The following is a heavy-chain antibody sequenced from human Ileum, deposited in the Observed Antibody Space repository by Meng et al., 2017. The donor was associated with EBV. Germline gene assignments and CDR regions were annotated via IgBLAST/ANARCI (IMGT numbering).Heavy chain of an antibody. CDR3: TTGSDQFFDY. CDR2: INSDGSMT. CDR1: GFTFTRFW. Sequence: EVQLVESGGGLVQPGGSLRLSCAASGFTFTRFWMNWVRQAPGKGLVWVSRINSDGSMTWYADSVKGRFTTSRDNAKSTTHLQMNSLRAEDTAFYYCTTGSDQFFDYWGQGALVTVSS. J-gene: IGHJ4*02. V-gene: IGHV3-74*01. D-gene: IGHD2-21*02.